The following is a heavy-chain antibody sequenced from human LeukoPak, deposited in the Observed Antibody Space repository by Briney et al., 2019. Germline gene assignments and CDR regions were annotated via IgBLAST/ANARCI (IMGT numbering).Heavy chain of an antibody. Sequence: GGSLRLSCAASGFTFRSYGMNWVRQAPGKGLEWVAIIWYDGSNKYYADSVKGRFTISRDNSKNTLYLQMNSLRAEDTAVYYCARDNADGDHNNWFDPWGQGTLVTVSS. CDR3: ARDNADGDHNNWFDP. CDR2: IWYDGSNK. CDR1: GFTFRSYG. J-gene: IGHJ5*02. D-gene: IGHD4-17*01. V-gene: IGHV3-33*08.